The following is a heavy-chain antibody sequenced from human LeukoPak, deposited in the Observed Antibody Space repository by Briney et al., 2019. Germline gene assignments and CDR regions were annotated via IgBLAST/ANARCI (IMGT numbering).Heavy chain of an antibody. CDR3: ARDGAPFYCSGGSCYYFDY. CDR1: GSTFSSYA. V-gene: IGHV3-30*04. J-gene: IGHJ4*02. CDR2: ISYDGSNK. D-gene: IGHD2-15*01. Sequence: GRSLRLSCAASGSTFSSYAMHWVRQAPGKGLEWVAVISYDGSNKYYADSVKGRFTISRDNSKNTLYLQMNSLRAEDTAVYYCARDGAPFYCSGGSCYYFDYWGQGTLVTVSS.